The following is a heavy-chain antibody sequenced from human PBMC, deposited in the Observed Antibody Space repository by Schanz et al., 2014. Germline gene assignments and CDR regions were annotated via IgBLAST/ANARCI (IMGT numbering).Heavy chain of an antibody. CDR1: GFTFSSYL. J-gene: IGHJ3*02. CDR3: ARENLNWEAFDI. D-gene: IGHD7-27*01. V-gene: IGHV3-23*04. CDR2: IGGSGGST. Sequence: EVQLVESGGGVVRPGGSLTLSCAASGFTFSSYLMSWVRQAPGKGLEWVSGIGGSGGSTDYADSVKGRFTISRDNAKNSLYLEMTSLRGEDTAVYYCARENLNWEAFDIWGQGTVVTVSS.